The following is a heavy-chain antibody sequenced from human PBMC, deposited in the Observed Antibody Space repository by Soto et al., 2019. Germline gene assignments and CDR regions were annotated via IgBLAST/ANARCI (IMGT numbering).Heavy chain of an antibody. J-gene: IGHJ4*02. V-gene: IGHV3-7*03. Sequence: EVQLVESGGDLVQPGGSLRLSCAASGFTFSSYWMAWVRQSPGKGLEWVASMNQHGSDIQYVDSVSGRFNISRDNARNFLYLQMNNLRVEYTATDYCATDTYCPATCYRGHGNWGQGTLVTVSS. CDR1: GFTFSSYW. CDR2: MNQHGSDI. D-gene: IGHD2-8*02. CDR3: ATDTYCPATCYRGHGN.